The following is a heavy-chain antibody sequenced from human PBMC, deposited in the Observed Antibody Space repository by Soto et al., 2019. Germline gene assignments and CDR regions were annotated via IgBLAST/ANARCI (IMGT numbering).Heavy chain of an antibody. CDR2: IGTAGDT. Sequence: PAGSLKLTFAASKYPFSSSDMHWARKTTGKGLEWVSAIGTAGDTYYPGSVKGRFTISRENAKNSLYLQMNSLRAEDTAVYYCARVSKSEISSGGSCYHTYYFDYWGQGTLVTVSS. D-gene: IGHD2-15*01. J-gene: IGHJ4*02. CDR1: KYPFSSSD. CDR3: ARVSKSEISSGGSCYHTYYFDY. V-gene: IGHV3-13*01.